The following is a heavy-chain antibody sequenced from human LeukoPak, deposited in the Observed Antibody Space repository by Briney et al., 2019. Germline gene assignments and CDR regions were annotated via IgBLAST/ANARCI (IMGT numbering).Heavy chain of an antibody. CDR3: ARDVSRTSWTWR. CDR2: IYYTGTT. D-gene: IGHD2-2*01. CDR1: GGSITDTNYY. J-gene: IGHJ3*01. V-gene: IGHV4-39*01. Sequence: SETLSLTCSVSGGSITDTNYYWAWIRQPPGKGLEWIADIYYTGTTYYNPSLKSRVTISVDTSNNQFSLKLSSATAADTAVYYCARDVSRTSWTWRWGQGTVVTVSS.